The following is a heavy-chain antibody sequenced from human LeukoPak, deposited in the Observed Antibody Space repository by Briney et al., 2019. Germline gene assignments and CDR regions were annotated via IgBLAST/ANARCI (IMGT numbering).Heavy chain of an antibody. V-gene: IGHV3-15*01. CDR1: GFTFSDAW. CDR3: TTRRQDGW. J-gene: IGHJ4*02. D-gene: IGHD2-15*01. Sequence: GGSLRLSCVGSGFTFSDAWMSWVRQAPGKGLEWVGRIKSKSDGGTIDYAAPVKGRFTISRDDPRNTLYLQMNSLKTEDTAVYYCTTRRQDGWWGQGTLVTVS. CDR2: IKSKSDGGTI.